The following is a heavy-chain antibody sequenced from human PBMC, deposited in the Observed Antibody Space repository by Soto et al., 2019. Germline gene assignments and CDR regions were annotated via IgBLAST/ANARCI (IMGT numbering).Heavy chain of an antibody. Sequence: PGGSLRLSCAASGFTFSSYGMHWVRQAPGKGLEWVAVISYDGSNKYYADSVKGRFTISRDNSENTLYLQMNSLRAEDTAVYYCAKDGVGTFDYWGQGTLVTVSS. V-gene: IGHV3-30*18. CDR1: GFTFSSYG. CDR2: ISYDGSNK. J-gene: IGHJ4*02. D-gene: IGHD2-8*01. CDR3: AKDGVGTFDY.